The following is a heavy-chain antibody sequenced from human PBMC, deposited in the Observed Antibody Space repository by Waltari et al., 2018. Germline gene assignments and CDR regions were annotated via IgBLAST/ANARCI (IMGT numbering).Heavy chain of an antibody. CDR3: ARNPSGSYWVDP. J-gene: IGHJ5*02. D-gene: IGHD1-26*01. Sequence: QVQLQESGPGLVKPSETLSLTCTVSGYSISNGYFWGWIRQPPGKGLGWIGSIYHTGSTDYNPALKSRVTISVDTSNNHFSLKLNSVTAADTAVYYCARNPSGSYWVDPWGQGTLVTVSS. CDR1: GYSISNGYF. CDR2: IYHTGST. V-gene: IGHV4-38-2*02.